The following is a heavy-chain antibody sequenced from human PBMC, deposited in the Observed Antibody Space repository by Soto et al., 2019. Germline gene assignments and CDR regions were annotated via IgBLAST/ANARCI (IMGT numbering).Heavy chain of an antibody. CDR2: ISGST. CDR1: GGSISSGGYY. J-gene: IGHJ4*02. V-gene: IGHV4-31*03. Sequence: QVQLQESGPGLVKPSQTLSLTCTVSGGSISSGGYYWNWIRQQPGKGLEWIGYISGSTYYNPSLTSRAAISRDTSKNQFSLKVTSVTAADTAVYFCARGNGPFDYWGQGTLVTVSS. CDR3: ARGNGPFDY. D-gene: IGHD2-8*01.